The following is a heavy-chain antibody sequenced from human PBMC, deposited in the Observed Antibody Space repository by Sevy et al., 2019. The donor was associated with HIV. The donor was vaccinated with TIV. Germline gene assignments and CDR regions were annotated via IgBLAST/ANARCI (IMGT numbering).Heavy chain of an antibody. Sequence: GGSLRLSCVASGFSFRDYALHWVRQGPGKGLEWVAVVSFDGGNKYYPDSVMGRFTVSRDNSKNTLFLQMDSLRGEDTAVYYCARGPYSSSLRFDYWGQGTLVTVSS. CDR1: GFSFRDYA. J-gene: IGHJ4*02. CDR3: ARGPYSSSLRFDY. CDR2: VSFDGGNK. V-gene: IGHV3-30*04. D-gene: IGHD2-2*01.